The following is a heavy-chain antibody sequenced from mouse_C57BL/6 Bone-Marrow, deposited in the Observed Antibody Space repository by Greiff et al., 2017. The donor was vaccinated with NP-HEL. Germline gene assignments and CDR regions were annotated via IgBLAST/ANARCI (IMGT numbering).Heavy chain of an antibody. CDR2: ISSGGDYI. CDR1: GFTFSSYA. D-gene: IGHD1-1*01. Sequence: EVHLVESGEGLVKPGGSLKLSCAASGFTFSSYAMSWVRQTPEKRLEWVAYISSGGDYIYYADTVKGRFTISRDNARNTLYLQMSSLKSEDTAMYYCTRNYYGSPYYFDYWGQGTTLTVSS. V-gene: IGHV5-9-1*02. CDR3: TRNYYGSPYYFDY. J-gene: IGHJ2*01.